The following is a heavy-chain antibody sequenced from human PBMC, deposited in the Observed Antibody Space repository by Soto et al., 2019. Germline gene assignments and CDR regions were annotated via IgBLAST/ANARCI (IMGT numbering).Heavy chain of an antibody. CDR2: IYYSGST. J-gene: IGHJ4*02. CDR1: GGSISSYY. CDR3: ARWSEAVGVYFDY. Sequence: QVQLQESGPGLVKPSETLSPTCTVSGGSISSYYWSWIRQPPGKGLEWIGYIYYSGSTNYNPSLKSRVXXSXDXXKNQFSLKLSSVTAADTAVYYCARWSEAVGVYFDYWGQGTLVTVSS. D-gene: IGHD3-22*01. V-gene: IGHV4-59*01.